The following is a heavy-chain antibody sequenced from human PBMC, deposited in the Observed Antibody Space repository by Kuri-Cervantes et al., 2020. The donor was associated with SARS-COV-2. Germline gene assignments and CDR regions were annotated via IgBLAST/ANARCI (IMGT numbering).Heavy chain of an antibody. CDR3: AKEAQRVRVGATSLFY. D-gene: IGHD1-26*01. CDR1: GFAFSNDG. Sequence: GGSLRLSCAAPGFAFSNDGTHWVRQAPGKGPEWVAVISYEATNKYYADSVKGRFTISRDNSKNTLYLQMNSLRVEDTAVYYCAKEAQRVRVGATSLFYWGQGTLVTVSS. J-gene: IGHJ4*02. CDR2: ISYEATNK. V-gene: IGHV3-30*18.